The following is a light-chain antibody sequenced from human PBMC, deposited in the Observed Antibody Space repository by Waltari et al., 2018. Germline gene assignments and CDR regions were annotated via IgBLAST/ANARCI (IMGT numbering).Light chain of an antibody. CDR1: SRDVGGYNY. Sequence: QSALTQPASVSGSPGQSITISCTGTSRDVGGYNYVSWYQQQPGQAPKLIIYDARSRPSGGSDRFSGSKSGNTASLTISGLQAEDEADYHCNSYSNTATPVVFGGGTRLTVL. CDR3: NSYSNTATPVV. CDR2: DAR. J-gene: IGLJ2*01. V-gene: IGLV2-14*03.